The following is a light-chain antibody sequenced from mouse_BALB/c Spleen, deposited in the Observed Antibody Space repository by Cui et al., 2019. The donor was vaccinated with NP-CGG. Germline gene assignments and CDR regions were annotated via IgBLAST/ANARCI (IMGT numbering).Light chain of an antibody. Sequence: QAVVTQESPLTTSPGETVTLTCRSSTGAVTTSNYANWVQEKPDHLFTGLIGGTNNRAPGVPARFSGSLIGDKAALTITGAQTEDEAIYFCALWYSNHWMFGGGTKLTVL. V-gene: IGLV1*01. CDR2: GTN. J-gene: IGLJ1*01. CDR3: ALWYSNHWM. CDR1: TGAVTTSNY.